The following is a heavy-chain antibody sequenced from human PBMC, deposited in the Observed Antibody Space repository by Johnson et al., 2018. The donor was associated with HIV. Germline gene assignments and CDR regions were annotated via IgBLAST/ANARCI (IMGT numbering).Heavy chain of an antibody. Sequence: EVQLVESGGGLVQPGGSLRLSCAASGFTFSDHYMDWVRQAPGKGLEWVGRTKNKANSYTTEYAASVKGRFTISRDDSKNSLYLQMNSLKTEDTAVYYCARVITFGGVIDSDDAFDVWGQGTMVTVSS. D-gene: IGHD3-16*02. V-gene: IGHV3-72*01. J-gene: IGHJ3*01. CDR1: GFTFSDHY. CDR3: ARVITFGGVIDSDDAFDV. CDR2: TKNKANSYTT.